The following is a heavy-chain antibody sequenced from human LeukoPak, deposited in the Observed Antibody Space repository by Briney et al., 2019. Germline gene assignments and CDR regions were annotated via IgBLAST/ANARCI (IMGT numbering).Heavy chain of an antibody. J-gene: IGHJ4*02. V-gene: IGHV5-51*01. CDR3: ARRGSSGYYYSFDC. CDR1: GYTFSSYW. D-gene: IGHD3-22*01. Sequence: AGESLKISCKGSGYTFSSYWIAWVRQMPGKGLEWRGIIYPGDSDTRYSPSFQGQVTISADKSISTAYLQWSSLKASDSAIYYCARRGSSGYYYSFDCWGQGNLVTVSS. CDR2: IYPGDSDT.